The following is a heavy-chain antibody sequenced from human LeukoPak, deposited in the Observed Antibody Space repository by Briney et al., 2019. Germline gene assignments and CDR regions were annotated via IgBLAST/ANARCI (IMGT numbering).Heavy chain of an antibody. V-gene: IGHV3-23*01. D-gene: IGHD1-26*01. Sequence: PGGSLRLSCAASGFTFSSSAMSWVRQVPGKGLEWVSAISGSGGSTYYADSVKGRFTISRDNSKNTLYLQMNSLRAEDTAVYYCAKVISTEYYYYGMDVWGQGTTVTVSS. CDR3: AKVISTEYYYYGMDV. CDR1: GFTFSSSA. CDR2: ISGSGGST. J-gene: IGHJ6*02.